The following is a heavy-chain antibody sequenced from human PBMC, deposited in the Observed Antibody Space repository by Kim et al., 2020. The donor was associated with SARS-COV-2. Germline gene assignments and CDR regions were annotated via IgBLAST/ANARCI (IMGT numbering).Heavy chain of an antibody. CDR2: IGTAGDT. CDR1: GFTFSSYD. J-gene: IGHJ2*01. D-gene: IGHD2-15*01. Sequence: GGSLRLSCAASGFTFSSYDMHWVRQATGKGLEWISAIGTAGDTYYPGSVKGRFTISRENAKNSLYLQMNSLRAGDTAVYYCARTPGWMLVAADYWYFDLWGRGTLVTVSS. V-gene: IGHV3-13*01. CDR3: ARTPGWMLVAADYWYFDL.